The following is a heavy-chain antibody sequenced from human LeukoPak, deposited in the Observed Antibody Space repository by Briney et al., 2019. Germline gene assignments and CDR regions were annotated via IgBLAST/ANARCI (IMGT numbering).Heavy chain of an antibody. V-gene: IGHV1-58*02. CDR3: AAAVTESSSHDY. CDR1: GFTFTSSA. D-gene: IGHD6-13*01. J-gene: IGHJ4*02. Sequence: SVKVSCKASGFTFTSSAMQWVRQARGQRLEWIGWIVVGSGNTNYAQKFQERVTITRDMSTSTAYMELSSLRSEDTAVYYCAAAVTESSSHDYWGQGTLVTVSS. CDR2: IVVGSGNT.